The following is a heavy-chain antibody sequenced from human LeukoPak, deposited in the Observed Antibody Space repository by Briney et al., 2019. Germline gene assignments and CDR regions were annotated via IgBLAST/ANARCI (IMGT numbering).Heavy chain of an antibody. CDR1: GFTFSSYA. CDR2: IYYSGST. CDR3: ARLAAMVRGVPGY. V-gene: IGHV4-39*01. J-gene: IGHJ4*02. Sequence: PGGSLRLSCAASGFTFSSYAMSWVRQPPGKGLEWIGSIYYSGSTYYNPSLKSRVTISVDTSKNQFSLKLSSVTAADTAVYYCARLAAMVRGVPGYWGQGTLVTVSS. D-gene: IGHD3-10*01.